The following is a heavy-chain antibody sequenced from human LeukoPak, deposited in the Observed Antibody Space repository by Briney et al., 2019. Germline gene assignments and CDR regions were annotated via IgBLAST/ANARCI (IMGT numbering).Heavy chain of an antibody. J-gene: IGHJ5*02. CDR2: INPNSGGT. V-gene: IGHV1-2*02. CDR3: ARAGGRSWFDP. CDR1: GYSFTDKY. Sequence: GASVTVSCKASGYSFTDKYMHWVRQAPGHGLEWMGWINPNSGGTNYAQKFQGRVTMTTDTSMSTAYMELSKLTSDDTAVYYCARAGGRSWFDPWGQGTLVTVSS.